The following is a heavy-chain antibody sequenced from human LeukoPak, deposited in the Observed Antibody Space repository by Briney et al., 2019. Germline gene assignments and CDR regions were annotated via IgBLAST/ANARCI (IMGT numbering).Heavy chain of an antibody. J-gene: IGHJ4*02. D-gene: IGHD2-2*02. CDR1: GFTFSSYG. Sequence: GGSLRLSCTASGFTFSSYGMRWVRPAAGKGLEWVSAICGSGSSAYYADSVKGRFTISRDNYKDTLFLQMNDLSAEYTALYSCATAHYTSSWPMDYWGQGTLVTVSS. CDR3: ATAHYTSSWPMDY. V-gene: IGHV3-23*01. CDR2: ICGSGSSA.